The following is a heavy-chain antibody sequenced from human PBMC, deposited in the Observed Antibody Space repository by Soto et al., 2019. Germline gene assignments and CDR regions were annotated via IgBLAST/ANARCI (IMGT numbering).Heavy chain of an antibody. Sequence: QVQLQESGPGVVKASETLSLTCTVSGRSMSGYYWSWIRQPAGKRLEWIGRIYTSGTTDFNPSLKGRVTMSVDTYKNQFSLKLTSVTAADTALYYCAREDYYDTGHYVVWGQGTQVTVSS. D-gene: IGHD3-22*01. CDR3: AREDYYDTGHYVV. V-gene: IGHV4-4*07. J-gene: IGHJ4*02. CDR1: GRSMSGYY. CDR2: IYTSGTT.